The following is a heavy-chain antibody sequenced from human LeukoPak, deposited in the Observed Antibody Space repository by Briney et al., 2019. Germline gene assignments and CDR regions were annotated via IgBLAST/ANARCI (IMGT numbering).Heavy chain of an antibody. D-gene: IGHD3-3*01. CDR1: GYTFTSYG. J-gene: IGHJ4*02. Sequence: ASVKVSCKASGYTFTSYGVSWVRQAPGQGLEWMGWISAYNGNTNYAQKLQGRVTMTTDTSTSTAYMELRSLRSDDTAVYYCARVSTTYCDFWSGYFTFDYWGQGTLVTVSS. V-gene: IGHV1-18*01. CDR2: ISAYNGNT. CDR3: ARVSTTYCDFWSGYFTFDY.